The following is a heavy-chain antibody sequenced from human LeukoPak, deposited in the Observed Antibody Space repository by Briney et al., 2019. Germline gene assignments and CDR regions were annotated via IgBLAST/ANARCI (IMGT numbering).Heavy chain of an antibody. CDR1: AFTFNTFDNFA. Sequence: GGSLRLSCSVSAFTFNTFDNFAMNWVRQAPGKGLEWVAAISESGASTYYAASVKGRFTISRDNSENTLYLQMHGLRAGDTAVYYCAKDPDCTSGVCYTFFDYWGQGTLVTVSS. CDR3: AKDPDCTSGVCYTFFDY. D-gene: IGHD2-8*01. J-gene: IGHJ4*02. CDR2: ISESGAST. V-gene: IGHV3-23*01.